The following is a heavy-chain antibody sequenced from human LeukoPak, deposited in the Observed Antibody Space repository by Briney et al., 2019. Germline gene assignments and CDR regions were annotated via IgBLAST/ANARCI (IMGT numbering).Heavy chain of an antibody. Sequence: GGSLRLSCAASGFTFSSYSMNWVRQAPGKGLEWVSYISSSSSTIYYADSVKGRFTISRDNSKNTLYLQMNSLRAEDTAVYYCAKDSPRRYSSGWYSTGDAEYFQHWGQGTLVTVSS. V-gene: IGHV3-48*01. D-gene: IGHD6-19*01. CDR3: AKDSPRRYSSGWYSTGDAEYFQH. J-gene: IGHJ1*01. CDR1: GFTFSSYS. CDR2: ISSSSSTI.